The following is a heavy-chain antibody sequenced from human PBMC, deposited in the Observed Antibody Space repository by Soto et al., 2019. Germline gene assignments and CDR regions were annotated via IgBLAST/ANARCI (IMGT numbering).Heavy chain of an antibody. CDR2: IYYSGST. Sequence: SETLSLTCTVSGGSISSYYWSWIRQPPGKGLEWIGYIYYSGSTNYNPSLKSRVTISVDTSKNQFSLKLMSLTAADTAVYYCGRREGLATISFYLGEGGQGALVRVSS. CDR1: GGSISSYY. V-gene: IGHV4-59*08. CDR3: GRREGLATISFYLGE. J-gene: IGHJ4*02. D-gene: IGHD3-16*01.